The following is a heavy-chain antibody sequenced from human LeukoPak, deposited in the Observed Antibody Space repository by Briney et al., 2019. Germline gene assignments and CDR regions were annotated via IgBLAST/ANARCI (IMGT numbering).Heavy chain of an antibody. CDR1: GGSISSGGYS. D-gene: IGHD5-24*01. CDR3: ATTREYYYYYGMDV. V-gene: IGHV4-30-2*01. Sequence: PSQTLSLTCAVSGGSISSGGYSWSWIRQPPGTGLEWLGYIYHSGSTYYNPSLKSRVTISVDRSKNQFSLKLSSVTAADTAVYYCATTREYYYYYGMDVWGQGTTVTVSS. CDR2: IYHSGST. J-gene: IGHJ6*02.